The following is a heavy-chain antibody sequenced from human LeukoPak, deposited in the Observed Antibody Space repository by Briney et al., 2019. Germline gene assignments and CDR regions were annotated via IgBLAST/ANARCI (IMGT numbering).Heavy chain of an antibody. V-gene: IGHV3-9*01. J-gene: IGHJ5*02. Sequence: PGRSLRLSCAASGFTFDDYAMHWVRQAPGKGLEWVSGISWNSGSIGYADSVKGRFTISRDNAKNSLYLQMNSLRAEDTALYYCARFSSSSWYLGCFDPWAQGTLVTVSS. CDR1: GFTFDDYA. D-gene: IGHD6-13*01. CDR3: ARFSSSSWYLGCFDP. CDR2: ISWNSGSI.